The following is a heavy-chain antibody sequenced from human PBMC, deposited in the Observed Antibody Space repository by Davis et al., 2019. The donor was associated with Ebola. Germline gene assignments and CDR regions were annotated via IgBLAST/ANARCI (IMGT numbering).Heavy chain of an antibody. CDR3: ARGRDDSSNTTTGWFDP. CDR2: INHSGST. J-gene: IGHJ5*02. V-gene: IGHV4-39*07. D-gene: IGHD3-22*01. CDR1: GGSVSSGSYY. Sequence: MPSETLSLTCTVSGGSVSSGSYYWSWIRQPPGKGLEWIGEINHSGSTNYNPSLKSRVTISVDTSKNQFSLKLSSVTAADTAVYYCARGRDDSSNTTTGWFDPWGQGTLVTVSS.